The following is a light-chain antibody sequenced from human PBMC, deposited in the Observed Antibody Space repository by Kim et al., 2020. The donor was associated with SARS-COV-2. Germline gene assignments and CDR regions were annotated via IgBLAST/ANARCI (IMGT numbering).Light chain of an antibody. V-gene: IGLV4-60*03. J-gene: IGLJ3*02. CDR3: ETWDSNTRV. CDR2: LEGSGSY. CDR1: SGHSSYI. Sequence: QPVLTQSSSASASLGSSVKLTCTLSSGHSSYIIAWHQQQPGKAPRYLMKLEGSGSYNKGSGVPDRFSGSSSGADRYLTISNLQSEDEADYYCETWDSNTRVCGGGTQRTVL.